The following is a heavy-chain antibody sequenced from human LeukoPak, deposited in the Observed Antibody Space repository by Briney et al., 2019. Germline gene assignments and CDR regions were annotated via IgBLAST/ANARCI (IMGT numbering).Heavy chain of an antibody. CDR2: MHKSGST. CDR3: ARGVYSLFYDGINYFDF. V-gene: IGHV4-4*08. Sequence: PSETLSLTCSVSGVSITTYYWSWIRQSSGKGLEWIGYMHKSGSTNYNPSLRSRVTISGDTSKNKFSLSLSSVTAADTAVYYCARGVYSLFYDGINYFDFWGQGRLVTVSS. D-gene: IGHD2/OR15-2a*01. J-gene: IGHJ4*02. CDR1: GVSITTYY.